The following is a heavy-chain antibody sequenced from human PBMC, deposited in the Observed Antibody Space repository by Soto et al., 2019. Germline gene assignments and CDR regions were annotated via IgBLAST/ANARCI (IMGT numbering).Heavy chain of an antibody. CDR2: IIPIFGTA. Sequence: SVKVSCKASGGTFSSYAISWVRQAPGQGLEWMGGIIPIFGTANYAQKFQGRVTITADESTSTAYMELSSLRSEDTAVYYCARDRVTIFGVVIRHFDYWGQGTLVTVSS. D-gene: IGHD3-3*01. CDR1: GGTFSSYA. CDR3: ARDRVTIFGVVIRHFDY. V-gene: IGHV1-69*13. J-gene: IGHJ4*02.